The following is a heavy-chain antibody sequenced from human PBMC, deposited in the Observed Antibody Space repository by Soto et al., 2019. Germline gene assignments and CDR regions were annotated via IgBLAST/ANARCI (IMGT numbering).Heavy chain of an antibody. CDR2: IIPIFGTA. Sequence: SVKVSCKASGGTFSSYAISWVRQAPGQGLEWMGGIIPIFGTANYAQKFQGRVTITADESTSTAYMELSSLRSEDTAVYYCARDRVTIFGVVIRHFDYWGQGTLVTVSS. D-gene: IGHD3-3*01. CDR1: GGTFSSYA. CDR3: ARDRVTIFGVVIRHFDY. V-gene: IGHV1-69*13. J-gene: IGHJ4*02.